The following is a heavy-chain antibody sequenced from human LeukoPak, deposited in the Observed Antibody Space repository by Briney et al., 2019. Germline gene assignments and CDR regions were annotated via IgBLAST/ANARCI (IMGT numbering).Heavy chain of an antibody. D-gene: IGHD3-22*01. Sequence: GGSLRLSCAASGFTLSAYTMNWVRQAPGKGLEWVSTISDSGGITDYADSVKGRFTISRDNSKNTLYLQMNSLRAEDTAVYYCARVLSGSWDWFDPWGQGTLVTVSS. CDR1: GFTLSAYT. CDR3: ARVLSGSWDWFDP. V-gene: IGHV3-23*01. CDR2: ISDSGGIT. J-gene: IGHJ5*02.